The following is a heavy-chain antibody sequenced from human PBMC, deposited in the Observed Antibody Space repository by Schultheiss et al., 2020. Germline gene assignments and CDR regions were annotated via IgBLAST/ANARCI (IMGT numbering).Heavy chain of an antibody. CDR2: IYYSGST. J-gene: IGHJ4*02. D-gene: IGHD6-19*01. Sequence: TLSLTCTVSGGSISSSSYYWSWIRQPPGKGLEWIGYIYYSGSTNYNPSLKSRVTISVDTSKNQFSLKLSSVTAADTAVYYCARVPSGWYLGDFDYWGQGTLVTVSS. CDR1: GGSISSSSYY. V-gene: IGHV4-61*01. CDR3: ARVPSGWYLGDFDY.